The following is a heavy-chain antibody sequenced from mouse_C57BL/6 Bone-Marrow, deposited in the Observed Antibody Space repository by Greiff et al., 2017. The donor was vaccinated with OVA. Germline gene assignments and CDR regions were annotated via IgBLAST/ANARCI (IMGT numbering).Heavy chain of an antibody. Sequence: LQESGPELVKPGASVKISCKASGYSFTDYNMNWVKQSNGQSLEWIGVINPNYGTTSYNQKFKGKATLTVDQSSSTAYMQLNSLTSEDSAVYYGAVYYGSSYRYFDVWGTGTTVTVSS. CDR2: INPNYGTT. J-gene: IGHJ1*03. D-gene: IGHD1-1*01. CDR1: GYSFTDYN. CDR3: AVYYGSSYRYFDV. V-gene: IGHV1-39*01.